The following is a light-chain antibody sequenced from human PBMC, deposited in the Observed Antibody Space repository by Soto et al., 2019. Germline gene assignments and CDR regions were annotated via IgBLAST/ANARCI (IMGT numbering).Light chain of an antibody. V-gene: IGLV2-14*01. CDR1: SSDVGGYNY. J-gene: IGLJ1*01. CDR3: SSYTSSSLYV. Sequence: QSALTQPASVSGSPGQSITISCTGTSSDVGGYNYVSWYQQLPGKAPKLMIYDVSDRPSGVSNRFSGSKSGNTASLTISGLQAEDEVDYYCSSYTSSSLYVFGTGTQLTVL. CDR2: DVS.